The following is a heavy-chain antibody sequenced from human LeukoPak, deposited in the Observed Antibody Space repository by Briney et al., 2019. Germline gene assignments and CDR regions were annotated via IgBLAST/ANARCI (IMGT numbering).Heavy chain of an antibody. D-gene: IGHD2-15*01. J-gene: IGHJ3*02. V-gene: IGHV4-39*07. CDR1: GGSISSSSYY. Sequence: SETLSLTCTVSGGSISSSSYYWGWIRQPPGKGLEWIGSIYYSGSTYYNPSLKSRVTISVDTSKNQFSLKLSSVTAADTAVYYCASVVDDAFDIWSQGTMVTVSS. CDR2: IYYSGST. CDR3: ASVVDDAFDI.